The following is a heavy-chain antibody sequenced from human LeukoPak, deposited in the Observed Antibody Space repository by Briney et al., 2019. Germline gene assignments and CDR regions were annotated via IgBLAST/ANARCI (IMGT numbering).Heavy chain of an antibody. CDR2: INAGNGNT. J-gene: IGHJ4*02. Sequence: ASVKVYCKASGYTFTSYAMHWVRQAPGQRLEWMGWINAGNGNTKYSQKFQGRVTITRDTSASTSYMELSSLRSEDTAVYYCARGYYDSSGFGYWGQGTLVTVSS. CDR3: ARGYYDSSGFGY. D-gene: IGHD3-22*01. CDR1: GYTFTSYA. V-gene: IGHV1-3*01.